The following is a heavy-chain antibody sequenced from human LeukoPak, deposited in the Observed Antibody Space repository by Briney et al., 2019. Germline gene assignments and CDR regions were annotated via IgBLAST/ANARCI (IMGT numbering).Heavy chain of an antibody. CDR3: ARVEVGYSYGRGGYFDY. J-gene: IGHJ4*02. Sequence: GGSLRLSCAASGFTFSSYGMHWVRQAPGKGLEWVAVISYDGSNKYYADSVKGRFTISRDNSKNTLYLQMNSLRAEDTAVYYCARVEVGYSYGRGGYFDYWGQGTLVTVSS. CDR2: ISYDGSNK. D-gene: IGHD5-18*01. V-gene: IGHV3-30*03. CDR1: GFTFSSYG.